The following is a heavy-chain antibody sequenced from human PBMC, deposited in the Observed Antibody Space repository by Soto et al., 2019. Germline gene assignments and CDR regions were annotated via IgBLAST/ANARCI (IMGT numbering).Heavy chain of an antibody. CDR3: ARLWFGEYYYYYGMDV. CDR1: GGSISSSRYY. CDR2: IYYSGST. V-gene: IGHV4-39*01. J-gene: IGHJ6*02. D-gene: IGHD3-10*01. Sequence: SETLSLTCTVSGGSISSSRYYWGWIRQPPGKGLEWIGSIYYSGSTYYNPSLKSPVTISVDTSKNQFSLKLSSVTAADTAVYYCARLWFGEYYYYYGMDVWGQGTTVTVSS.